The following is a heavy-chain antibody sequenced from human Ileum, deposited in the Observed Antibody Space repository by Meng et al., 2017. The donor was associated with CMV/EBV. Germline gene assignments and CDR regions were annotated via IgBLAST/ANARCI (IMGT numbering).Heavy chain of an antibody. Sequence: RLACAASGFTFGAYYMTWVRQAPGKGLEWVSYITGGGDIIYNADSVKGRFTISRDNAKSSLYLEMNGLRTEDTAVYYCARGNYGFDYWGQGTLVTVSS. V-gene: IGHV3-11*01. CDR1: GFTFGAYY. D-gene: IGHD4-17*01. CDR2: ITGGGDII. CDR3: ARGNYGFDY. J-gene: IGHJ4*02.